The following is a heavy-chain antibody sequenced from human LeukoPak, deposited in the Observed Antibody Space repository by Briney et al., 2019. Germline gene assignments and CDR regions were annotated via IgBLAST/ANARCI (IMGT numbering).Heavy chain of an antibody. V-gene: IGHV4-59*01. J-gene: IGHJ4*02. CDR1: GGSIRSYY. D-gene: IGHD6-19*01. Sequence: KPSETLSLTCTVSGGSIRSYYWSWIRQPPGKGLESLGYIYYSGSTNYNPSLKSRVTISVDTSKNQFSLNLSSVTAADTAVYYCARVLPYSSGWGVDYWGQGALVTVSS. CDR2: IYYSGST. CDR3: ARVLPYSSGWGVDY.